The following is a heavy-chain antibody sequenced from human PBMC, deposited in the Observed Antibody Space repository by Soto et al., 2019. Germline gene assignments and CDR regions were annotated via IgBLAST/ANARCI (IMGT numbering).Heavy chain of an antibody. CDR1: AGTFSSYA. V-gene: IGHV1-69*13. J-gene: IGHJ6*02. CDR2: IISIFGTA. CDR3: ARCPKLVSHYYYYYGMDV. Sequence: SVKFCCKASAGTFSSYAISSVRQAPGQGLEWMGVIISIFGTANYAQKFQGRVTITADESTSTAYMELSSLRAEDTAVYYCARCPKLVSHYYYYYGMDVWGQGTTVTVS. D-gene: IGHD6-6*01.